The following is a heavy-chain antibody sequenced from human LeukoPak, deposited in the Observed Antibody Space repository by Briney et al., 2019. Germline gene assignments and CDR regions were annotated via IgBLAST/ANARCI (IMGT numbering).Heavy chain of an antibody. D-gene: IGHD1-26*01. Sequence: SETLSLTCTVSGGSISSSNYYWGWIRQPPGKGLEWIGSIYPSGNTYYNPSLKSRVTISVDTSKNEFSLNLRSVTAADTAIYYCARDRRWDYCFDYWGQGTLVTVSS. CDR1: GGSISSSNYY. CDR3: ARDRRWDYCFDY. V-gene: IGHV4-39*07. CDR2: IYPSGNT. J-gene: IGHJ4*02.